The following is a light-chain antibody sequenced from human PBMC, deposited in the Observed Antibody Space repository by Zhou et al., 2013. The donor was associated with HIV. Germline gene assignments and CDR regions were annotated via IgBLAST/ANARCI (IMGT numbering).Light chain of an antibody. V-gene: IGKV1-5*03. J-gene: IGKJ1*01. Sequence: DIQMTQSPSTLSASVGDRVTITCRASHSISSWLAWYQQKPGKAPKLLIYKASSLESGVPSRFSGSGSGTDFSLTISGLQPNDSATFHCQQYHSDPWTFGQGTTLEIK. CDR3: QQYHSDPWT. CDR2: KAS. CDR1: HSISSW.